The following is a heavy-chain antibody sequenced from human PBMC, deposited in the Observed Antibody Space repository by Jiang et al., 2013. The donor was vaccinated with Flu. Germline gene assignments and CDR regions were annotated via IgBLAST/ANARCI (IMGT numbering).Heavy chain of an antibody. CDR1: GYSISSGYY. V-gene: IGHV4-38-2*02. Sequence: GPGLVKPSETLSLTCAVSGYSISSGYYWGWIRQPPGKGLEWIGSIYHSGSTYYNPSLKSRVTISVDTSKNQFSLKLSSVTAADTAVYYCARENSGYDYGYYASDAFDIWGQG. J-gene: IGHJ3*02. CDR3: ARENSGYDYGYYASDAFDI. D-gene: IGHD5-12*01. CDR2: IYHSGST.